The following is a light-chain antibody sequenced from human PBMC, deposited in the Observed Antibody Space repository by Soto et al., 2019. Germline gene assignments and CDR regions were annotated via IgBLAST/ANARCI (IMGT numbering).Light chain of an antibody. V-gene: IGKV1-27*01. J-gene: IGKJ1*01. Sequence: DIQMTQSPSSLSASVGDRVTITCRASQDISNYLAWYQQKPEKVPKLLIYAASTLQSGVPSRFSGSGSGTDFTLTISSLQPEDFATYYCQQSYSTPRTFGQGTKVDIK. CDR2: AAS. CDR3: QQSYSTPRT. CDR1: QDISNY.